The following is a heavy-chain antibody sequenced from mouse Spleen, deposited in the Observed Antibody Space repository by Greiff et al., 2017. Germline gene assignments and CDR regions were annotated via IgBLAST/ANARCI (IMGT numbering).Heavy chain of an antibody. CDR2: INPNNGGT. V-gene: IGHV1-26*01. Sequence: VQLQQSGPELVKPGASVKISCKASGYTFTDYYMNWVKQSHGKSLEWIGDINPNNGGTSYNQKFKGKATLTVDKSSSTAYMELRSLTSEDSAVYYCARDYDNYYFDYWGQGTTLTVSS. D-gene: IGHD2-4*01. CDR1: GYTFTDYY. J-gene: IGHJ2*01. CDR3: ARDYDNYYFDY.